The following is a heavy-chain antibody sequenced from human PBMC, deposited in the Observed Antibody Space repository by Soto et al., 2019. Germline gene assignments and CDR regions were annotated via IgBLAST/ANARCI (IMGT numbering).Heavy chain of an antibody. CDR1: GGSISSSSYY. J-gene: IGHJ5*02. CDR2: IYYSGST. D-gene: IGHD3-16*02. Sequence: QLQLQESGPGLVKPSETLSLTCTVSGGSISSSSYYWGWIRQPPGKGLEWIGSIYYSGSTYYNPSLKSRVTISVDTSKTQFSLKLSSVTAADTAVYYCARLGRGDTYYDYIWGSYRYRDWFDPWGQGTLVTVSS. CDR3: ARLGRGDTYYDYIWGSYRYRDWFDP. V-gene: IGHV4-39*01.